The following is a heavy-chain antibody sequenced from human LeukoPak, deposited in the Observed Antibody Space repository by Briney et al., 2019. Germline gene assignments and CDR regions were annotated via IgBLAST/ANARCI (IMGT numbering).Heavy chain of an antibody. CDR1: GGSFSGYY. V-gene: IGHV4-34*01. Sequence: SETLSLTCAVYGGSFSGYYWSWIRLPPGKGLEWIGEINHSGSTNYNPSLKSRVTISVDTSKNQFSLKLSSVTAADTAVYYCARKLLTVWTISVTVGDFDYWGQGTLVTVSS. CDR2: INHSGST. J-gene: IGHJ4*02. CDR3: ARKLLTVWTISVTVGDFDY. D-gene: IGHD1-14*01.